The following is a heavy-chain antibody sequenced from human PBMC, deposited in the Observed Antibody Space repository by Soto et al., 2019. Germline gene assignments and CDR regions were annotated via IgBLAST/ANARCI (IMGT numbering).Heavy chain of an antibody. V-gene: IGHV3-15*01. D-gene: IGHD2-2*01. CDR3: TSPLYCCSTRCHSYAMDV. CDR2: IKSKTDGGTT. J-gene: IGHJ6*02. Sequence: GSLRLACAASGFTFSNAWMSWVRQAPGKGLEWVGRIKSKTDGGTTDYAAPVKGRFTISRDDSKNTLYLQMNSLKTEDTAVYYCTSPLYCCSTRCHSYAMDVWCQGTLLTLS. CDR1: GFTFSNAW.